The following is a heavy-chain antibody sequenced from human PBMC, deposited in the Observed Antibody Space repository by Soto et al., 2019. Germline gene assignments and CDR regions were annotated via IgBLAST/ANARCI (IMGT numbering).Heavy chain of an antibody. V-gene: IGHV4-59*08. J-gene: IGHJ6*03. CDR2: IYYSGST. CDR3: ARHRRDIVVVPAAMGGRHYYYCKDV. D-gene: IGHD2-2*01. Sequence: TLSLTCTVSGGSISSYYWIWIRQPPGKGLEWIGYIYYSGSTNYNPSLKSRVTISVDTSKNQFSLKLSSVTAADTAVYYCARHRRDIVVVPAAMGGRHYYYCKDVWGKGTTVTVSS. CDR1: GGSISSYY.